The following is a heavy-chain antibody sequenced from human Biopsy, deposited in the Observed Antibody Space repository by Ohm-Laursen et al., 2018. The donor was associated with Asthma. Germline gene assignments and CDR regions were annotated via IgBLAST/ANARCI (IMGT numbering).Heavy chain of an antibody. CDR2: ISVYNGNT. CDR3: ARAVDYSHYYGIDV. V-gene: IGHV1-18*01. Sequence: SSVKVSCKTSGYTFNSAGITWVRQAPGQGLEWMGWISVYNGNTKVAQKLQDRVTMITDTSTSTSYMELRSLRSDDTAVYFCARAVDYSHYYGIDVWGQGTTVTVS. D-gene: IGHD3-10*01. J-gene: IGHJ6*02. CDR1: GYTFNSAG.